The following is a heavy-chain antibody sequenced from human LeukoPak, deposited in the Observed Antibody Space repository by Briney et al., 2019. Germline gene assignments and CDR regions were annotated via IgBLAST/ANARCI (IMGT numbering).Heavy chain of an antibody. CDR1: GGSISSYY. J-gene: IGHJ4*02. CDR2: IYYSGST. V-gene: IGHV4-59*01. D-gene: IGHD5-24*01. CDR3: ARGRDGYNYNY. Sequence: SETLSLTCTVSGGSISSYYCSWVRQPPGKGLEWIGYIYYSGSTNYNPSLKSRVTISVDTSKNQFSLKLSPVTAADTAVYYCARGRDGYNYNYWGQGTLVTVSS.